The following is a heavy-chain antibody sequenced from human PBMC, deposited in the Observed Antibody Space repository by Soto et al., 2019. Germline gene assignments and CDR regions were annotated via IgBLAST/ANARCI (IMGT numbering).Heavy chain of an antibody. J-gene: IGHJ4*02. CDR3: AKEKMGRGDRYTMMVRGHRFDY. V-gene: IGHV1-18*01. Sequence: QVQLVQSGAEVKKPGASVKVSCKASGYTFTNYGINWVRQAPGQGLEWMGWISAYNGNTNYAQKLQGRVTMTTDTSTRTAYMELRSLTSDDTAVYYCAKEKMGRGDRYTMMVRGHRFDYWGQGTRVSVSS. CDR2: ISAYNGNT. D-gene: IGHD3-22*01. CDR1: GYTFTNYG.